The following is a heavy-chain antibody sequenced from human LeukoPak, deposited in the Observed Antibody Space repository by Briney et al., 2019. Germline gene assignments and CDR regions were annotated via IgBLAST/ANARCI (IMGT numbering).Heavy chain of an antibody. J-gene: IGHJ6*02. CDR1: GYTFTSYG. CDR2: ISAYNGNT. V-gene: IGHV1-18*01. Sequence: ASVTVSCKASGYTFTSYGISWVRQAPGQGLEWMGWISAYNGNTNYAQKLQGRVTMTTDTSTSTAYMELRSLRSDDTAVYYCARVGYSHGKAGMDVWGQGTTVTVSS. D-gene: IGHD5-18*01. CDR3: ARVGYSHGKAGMDV.